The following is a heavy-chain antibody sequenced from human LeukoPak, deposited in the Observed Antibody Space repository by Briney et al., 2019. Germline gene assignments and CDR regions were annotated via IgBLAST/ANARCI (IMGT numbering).Heavy chain of an antibody. CDR3: ARQLPPVVKYYFDY. CDR2: TWYDGSIE. D-gene: IGHD1-7*01. J-gene: IGHJ4*02. CDR1: GFTFSSCG. V-gene: IGHV3-33*01. Sequence: GRSLRLSCAASGFTFSSCGMHWVRHAPGKGLEWLAVTWYDGSIEYYANSVEGRFTISRDNSKNTLYLQMNSLRAEDTAVYYCARQLPPVVKYYFDYWGQGTLVTVSS.